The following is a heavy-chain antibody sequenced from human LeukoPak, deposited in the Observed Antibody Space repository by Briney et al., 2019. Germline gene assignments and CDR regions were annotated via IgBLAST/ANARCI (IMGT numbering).Heavy chain of an antibody. CDR3: ARHTIASTGTHFDF. CDR1: GGSISSSSYY. D-gene: IGHD6-13*01. J-gene: IGHJ4*02. Sequence: SETLSLXCTVSGGSISSSSYYWGWIRQPPGKGLEWIGSLYYSGSTYYNPSLKSRVTISVDTSSNQFSLRLNSVTAADTAVYYCARHTIASTGTHFDFWGQGTLVTVSS. CDR2: LYYSGST. V-gene: IGHV4-39*01.